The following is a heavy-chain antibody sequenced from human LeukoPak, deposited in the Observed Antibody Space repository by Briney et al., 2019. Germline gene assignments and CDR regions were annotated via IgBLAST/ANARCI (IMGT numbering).Heavy chain of an antibody. J-gene: IGHJ4*02. V-gene: IGHV1-69*13. CDR3: ARDPPFVDTAMVTSGY. CDR1: GGTFSSYA. Sequence: VASVKVSCKASGGTFSSYAISWVRQAPGQGLEWMGGIIPIFGTANYAQKFQGRVTITADESTSTAYMELSSLRSEDTAVYYCARDPPFVDTAMVTSGYWGQGTLVTVSS. D-gene: IGHD5-18*01. CDR2: IIPIFGTA.